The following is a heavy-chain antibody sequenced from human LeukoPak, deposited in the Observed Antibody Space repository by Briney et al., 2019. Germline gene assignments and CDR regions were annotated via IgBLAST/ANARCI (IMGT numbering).Heavy chain of an antibody. V-gene: IGHV3-30*03. CDR3: LSVPFGTEDEAFDI. D-gene: IGHD3-16*01. CDR1: GFTFSSYG. Sequence: PGGSLRLSCAASGFTFSSYGMHWVRQAPGKGLEWVAVISYDGSNKYYADSVKGRFTISRDNSKNTLYLQMNSLRAEDTAVYYCLSVPFGTEDEAFDIWGQGTMVTVSS. J-gene: IGHJ3*02. CDR2: ISYDGSNK.